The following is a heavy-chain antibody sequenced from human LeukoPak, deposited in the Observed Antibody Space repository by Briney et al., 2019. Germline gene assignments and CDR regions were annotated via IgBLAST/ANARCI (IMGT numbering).Heavy chain of an antibody. Sequence: PGGSLRLSCAASGFTFSSYSMNWVRQAPGKGLEWVSSISSSSSYIYYADSVEGRFTISGDNAKNSLYLQMNSLRAEDTAVYYCARDRGSASSTSCFFDYWGQGTLVTVSS. D-gene: IGHD2-2*01. V-gene: IGHV3-21*01. CDR2: ISSSSSYI. CDR1: GFTFSSYS. CDR3: ARDRGSASSTSCFFDY. J-gene: IGHJ4*02.